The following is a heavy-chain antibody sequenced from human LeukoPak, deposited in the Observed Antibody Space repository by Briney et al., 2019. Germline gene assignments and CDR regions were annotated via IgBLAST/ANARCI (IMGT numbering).Heavy chain of an antibody. CDR2: IYYSGST. J-gene: IGHJ4*02. Sequence: SETLSLTCAVSGGSISSSYWSWIRQPPGKGLEWIGYIYYSGSTNYNPSLKSRVTISVDTSKNQFSLKLSSVTAADTAVYYCARGVRGAVDYWGQGTLVTVSS. V-gene: IGHV4-59*12. CDR3: ARGVRGAVDY. D-gene: IGHD3-10*01. CDR1: GGSISSSY.